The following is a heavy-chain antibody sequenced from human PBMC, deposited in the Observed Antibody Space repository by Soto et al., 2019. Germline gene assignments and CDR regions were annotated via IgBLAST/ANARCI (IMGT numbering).Heavy chain of an antibody. CDR2: ISYDGSNK. CDR1: GFTFSSYA. Sequence: SLRLSCAASGFTFSSYAIHWVRQAPGKGLEWVSVISYDGSNKYYADSVKGRFTISRDNSKNTLYLQMNSLGAEDTAVYFCARESSTSCPDYWGLGALVTVSS. CDR3: ARESSTSCPDY. D-gene: IGHD2-2*01. V-gene: IGHV3-30-3*01. J-gene: IGHJ4*02.